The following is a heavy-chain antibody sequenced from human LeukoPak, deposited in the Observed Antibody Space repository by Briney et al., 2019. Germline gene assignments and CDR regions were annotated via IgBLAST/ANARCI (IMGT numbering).Heavy chain of an antibody. CDR2: ISSSDTYT. CDR3: AKSGIAAAARRAFGYYFYGMDV. J-gene: IGHJ6*02. V-gene: IGHV3-11*03. Sequence: GGSLRLSCAASGFTFSDYYMSWIRQAPGKGLEWVSYISSSDTYTNYADSVKGRFTISRDNSKNTLYLQMNSLSAEDTAVYYCAKSGIAAAARRAFGYYFYGMDVWGQGTTVTVSS. D-gene: IGHD6-13*01. CDR1: GFTFSDYY.